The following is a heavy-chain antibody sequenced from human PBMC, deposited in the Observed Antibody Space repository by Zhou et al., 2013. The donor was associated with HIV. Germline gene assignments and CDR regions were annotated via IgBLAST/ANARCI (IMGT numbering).Heavy chain of an antibody. CDR2: IIPIFGTA. J-gene: IGHJ5*02. D-gene: IGHD2-2*01. Sequence: QVQLVQSGAEVKKPGSSVKVSCKASGGTFSSYAISWVRQAPGQGLEWMGGIIPIFGTANYAQKFQGRVTITTDESTSTAYMELSSLRSEDTAVYYCARSDCSSTSCLTPPYNWFDPWGQGTLVTVSS. CDR3: ARSDCSSTSCLTPPYNWFDP. V-gene: IGHV1-69*05. CDR1: GGTFSSYA.